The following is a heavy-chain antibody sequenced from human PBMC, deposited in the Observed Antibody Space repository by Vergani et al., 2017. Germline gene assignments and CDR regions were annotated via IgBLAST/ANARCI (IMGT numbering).Heavy chain of an antibody. Sequence: QLQLQESGPGLVKPSATLSLTCSVSRASIRSSNYYWGWIRQPPGKGLEWIASIYYSGSTYYNPSLKSRVTISVDTSKNQFSLKLISVTAADTAVYFCARHSTVEWLVKLGWIDPWGQGILVTVSS. CDR3: ARHSTVEWLVKLGWIDP. D-gene: IGHD6-19*01. CDR1: RASIRSSNYY. V-gene: IGHV4-39*01. CDR2: IYYSGST. J-gene: IGHJ5*02.